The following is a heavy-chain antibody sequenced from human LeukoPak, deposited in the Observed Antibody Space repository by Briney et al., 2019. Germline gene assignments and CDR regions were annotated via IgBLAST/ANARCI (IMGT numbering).Heavy chain of an antibody. Sequence: LPGGSLRLSCAASGFTFSSYAMHWVRQAPGKGLEWVAVISYDGSNKYYADSVKGRFTISRDSSKNTLHLQMNSLRTEDTAVYYCARDSISSSWYERDYYFDYWGQGTLVTVSS. D-gene: IGHD6-13*01. CDR2: ISYDGSNK. J-gene: IGHJ4*02. V-gene: IGHV3-30*14. CDR3: ARDSISSSWYERDYYFDY. CDR1: GFTFSSYA.